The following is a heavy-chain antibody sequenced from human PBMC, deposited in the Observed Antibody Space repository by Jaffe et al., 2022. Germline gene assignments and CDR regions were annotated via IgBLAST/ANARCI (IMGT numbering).Heavy chain of an antibody. CDR3: AKEFGQTLGYCSSTSCYVDAFDI. CDR2: ISGSGGST. J-gene: IGHJ3*02. V-gene: IGHV3-23*01. CDR1: GFTFSSYA. Sequence: EVQLLESGGGLVQPGGSLRLSCAASGFTFSSYAMSWVRQAPGKGLEWVSAISGSGGSTYYADSVKGRFTISRDNSKNTLYLQMNSLRAEDTAVYYCAKEFGQTLGYCSSTSCYVDAFDIWGQGTMVTVSS. D-gene: IGHD2-2*01.